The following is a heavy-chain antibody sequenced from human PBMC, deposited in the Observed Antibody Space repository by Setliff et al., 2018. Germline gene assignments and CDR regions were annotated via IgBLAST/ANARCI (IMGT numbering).Heavy chain of an antibody. CDR2: IDHRGRT. D-gene: IGHD4-4*01. CDR3: ARKTLLYSGFFTYYGFDV. J-gene: IGHJ6*02. Sequence: SETLSLSCAASGFTFSSYAMSWVRQSPGKGLEWIGDIDHRGRTNYSPSLRSRVTISVDTSKNQFSLKLNSVTAADTAVYYCARKTLLYSGFFTYYGFDVWGQGTTVTVSS. CDR1: GFTFSSYA. V-gene: IGHV4-34*01.